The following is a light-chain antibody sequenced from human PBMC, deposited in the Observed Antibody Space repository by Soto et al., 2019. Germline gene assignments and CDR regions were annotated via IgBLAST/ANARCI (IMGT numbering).Light chain of an antibody. CDR2: ENN. V-gene: IGLV1-40*01. CDR3: QSYDSSLSGYV. Sequence: QSVLTQPPSVSEAPGQRVTISCTGSSSNIGAGYEAHWYQQVPGTAPKLLIYENNNRPSGVPDRFSGSKSGTSASLAITGLQAEDEAEYYCQSYDSSLSGYVFVTGTKVTVL. CDR1: SSNIGAGYE. J-gene: IGLJ1*01.